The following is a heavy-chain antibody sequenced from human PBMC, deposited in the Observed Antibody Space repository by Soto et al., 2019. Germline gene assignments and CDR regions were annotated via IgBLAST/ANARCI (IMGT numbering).Heavy chain of an antibody. CDR3: ARQTGGYSYGYYYYYGMDV. D-gene: IGHD5-18*01. V-gene: IGHV5-10-1*01. Sequence: PGESLKISCKGSGYSFTSYWISWVRQMPGKGLEWMGRIDPSDSYTNYSPSFQGHVTISADKSISTAYLQWSSLKASDTAMYYCARQTGGYSYGYYYYYGMDVWGQGTTATVSS. CDR2: IDPSDSYT. CDR1: GYSFTSYW. J-gene: IGHJ6*02.